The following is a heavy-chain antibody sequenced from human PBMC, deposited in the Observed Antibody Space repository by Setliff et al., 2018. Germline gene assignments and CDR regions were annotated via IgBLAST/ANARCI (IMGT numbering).Heavy chain of an antibody. V-gene: IGHV4-31*03. J-gene: IGHJ4*02. Sequence: TLSLTCTVSGGSISSGGYYWGWIRQHPGKGLEWIGYIYYSGSTSYYNPSLKSRVTISVDTSKNQFSLKLSSVTAADTAVYYCARGRAGHSGHWGQGTLVTVS. CDR2: IYYSGSTS. CDR3: ARGRAGHSGH. CDR1: GGSISSGGYY. D-gene: IGHD6-19*01.